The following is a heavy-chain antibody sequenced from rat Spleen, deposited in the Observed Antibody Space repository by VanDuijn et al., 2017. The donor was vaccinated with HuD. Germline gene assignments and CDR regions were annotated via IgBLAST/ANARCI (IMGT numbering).Heavy chain of an antibody. J-gene: IGHJ2*01. CDR2: ILDDGFST. CDR3: ATPLFDY. CDR1: GFTFSDYA. Sequence: EVQLVESGGGLVQPGRSMKLSCAASGFTFSDYAMVWARQCPKKGLEWVATILDDGFSTYYRDSVKGRFTISRDNAKGTLYLQMDSLTSEDTATYYCATPLFDYWGQGVMVTVSS. V-gene: IGHV5-7*01.